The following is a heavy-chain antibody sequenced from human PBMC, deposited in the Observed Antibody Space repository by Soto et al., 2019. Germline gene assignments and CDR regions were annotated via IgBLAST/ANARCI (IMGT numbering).Heavy chain of an antibody. CDR2: IDPSDSYT. CDR3: ARHNTIFGPFDY. J-gene: IGHJ4*02. D-gene: IGHD3-3*01. V-gene: IGHV5-10-1*01. CDR1: GYSFTSYW. Sequence: GESLKISCKCSGYSFTSYWISWVRQMPGKGLEWMVRIDPSDSYTNYSPSFQGHVTISADKSISTAYLQWSSLKASDTAMYYCARHNTIFGPFDYWGQGTLVTVSS.